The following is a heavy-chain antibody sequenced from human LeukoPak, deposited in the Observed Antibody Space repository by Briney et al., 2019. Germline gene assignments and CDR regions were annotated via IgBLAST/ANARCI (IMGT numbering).Heavy chain of an antibody. Sequence: GGSLRLSCAASGFTFSSYAMSWVRQAPGKGLDWVAVISIDGNKKYYADSVRGRFTVSRDNSKNTLYLQMNSLRAGDTAVYYCALTDFWSGYSLDYWGQGTLVTVSS. J-gene: IGHJ4*02. D-gene: IGHD3-3*01. CDR2: ISIDGNKK. CDR1: GFTFSSYA. CDR3: ALTDFWSGYSLDY. V-gene: IGHV3-30*03.